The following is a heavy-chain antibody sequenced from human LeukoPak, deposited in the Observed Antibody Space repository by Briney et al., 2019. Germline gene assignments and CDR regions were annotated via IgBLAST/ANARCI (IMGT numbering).Heavy chain of an antibody. Sequence: AGGSLRLSCVASGFTFSDYGMHWVPQAPGKGREGVAVIWFDESNKYYADSVKGRFTISRDNSKNTVYLQMNSLRVEDTAVYYCARDFGGDVYNSWGQGTLVTVSS. V-gene: IGHV3-33*01. J-gene: IGHJ4*02. D-gene: IGHD5-24*01. CDR3: ARDFGGDVYNS. CDR1: GFTFSDYG. CDR2: IWFDESNK.